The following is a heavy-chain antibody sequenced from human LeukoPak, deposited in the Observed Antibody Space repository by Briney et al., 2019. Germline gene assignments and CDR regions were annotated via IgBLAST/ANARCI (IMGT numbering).Heavy chain of an antibody. Sequence: PSETLSLTCAVYGGSFSGYYWSWIRQPPGKGLEWIGEINHSGSTNYNPSLKSRVTISVDTSKNQFSLKLSSVTAADTAVYYCARDFRLLWFGEAYNWFDPWGQGTLVTVSS. CDR2: INHSGST. V-gene: IGHV4-34*01. CDR3: ARDFRLLWFGEAYNWFDP. J-gene: IGHJ5*02. D-gene: IGHD3-10*01. CDR1: GGSFSGYY.